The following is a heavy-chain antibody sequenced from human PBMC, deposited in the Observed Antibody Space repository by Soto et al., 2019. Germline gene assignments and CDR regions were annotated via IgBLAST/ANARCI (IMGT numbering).Heavy chain of an antibody. CDR2: ISYDGSNK. D-gene: IGHD5-18*01. Sequence: QVQLVESGGGVVQPGRSLRLCCAASGFTFSSYGMHWVRQAPGKGLEWVAVISYDGSNKYYADSVKGRFTISRDNSKNTLYLQMNSLRAEDTAVYYCAKEDSWIQLWFPLLDYSGQGTLVTVSS. CDR3: AKEDSWIQLWFPLLDY. CDR1: GFTFSSYG. V-gene: IGHV3-30*18. J-gene: IGHJ4*02.